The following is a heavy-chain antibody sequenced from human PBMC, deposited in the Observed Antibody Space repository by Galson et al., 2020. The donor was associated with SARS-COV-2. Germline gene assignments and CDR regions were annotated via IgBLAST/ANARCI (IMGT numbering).Heavy chain of an antibody. CDR3: TREGWQGGY. V-gene: IGHV3-7*01. Sequence: GGSLRLSCAVSGFTFKDYWMSWVRQAPGKGLEWVANIKGDGSETNYVDSVKGRFSISRDNAVDSLYLQMNNLRVEDTAVYYCTREGWQGGYWGQGTRVTVSS. J-gene: IGHJ4*02. CDR1: GFTFKDYW. D-gene: IGHD6-19*01. CDR2: IKGDGSET.